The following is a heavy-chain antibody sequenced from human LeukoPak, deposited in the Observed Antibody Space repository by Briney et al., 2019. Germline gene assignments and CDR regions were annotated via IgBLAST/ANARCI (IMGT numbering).Heavy chain of an antibody. J-gene: IGHJ4*02. Sequence: GASVKVSCKASGYTFPHYGITWVRQAPGQGLAWMGWINTYNGDTKCAQKLQGRVTMTTDTSTSTAFMELRSLRSDDSAVYYCARGIRSPLFDYWGLGTLVTVSP. D-gene: IGHD3-16*01. V-gene: IGHV1-18*01. CDR3: ARGIRSPLFDY. CDR2: INTYNGDT. CDR1: GYTFPHYG.